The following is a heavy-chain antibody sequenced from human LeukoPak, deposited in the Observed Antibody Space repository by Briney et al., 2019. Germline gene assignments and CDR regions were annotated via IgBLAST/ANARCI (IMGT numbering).Heavy chain of an antibody. Sequence: ASVKVSCKASGYTFTGYYMHWVRQAPGQGLEWMGWINPNSGGTNYAQKFQGRVTMTRDTSISTAYMELSRLRSDDTAVYYCARGVVVHEYTYGTFDYWGQGTLVTV. D-gene: IGHD5-18*01. CDR3: ARGVVVHEYTYGTFDY. J-gene: IGHJ4*02. CDR2: INPNSGGT. V-gene: IGHV1-2*02. CDR1: GYTFTGYY.